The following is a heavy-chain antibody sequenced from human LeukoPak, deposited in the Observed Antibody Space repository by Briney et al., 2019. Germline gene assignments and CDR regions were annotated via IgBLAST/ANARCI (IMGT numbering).Heavy chain of an antibody. D-gene: IGHD3-10*01. CDR3: ATTPYGSGSYRVY. CDR1: GYTFTSYG. CDR2: INPNSGGT. Sequence: ASVKVSCKASGYTFTSYGISWVRQAPGQGLEWMGWINPNSGGTNYAQKFQGRVTMTRDTSISTAYMELSRLRSDDTAVYYCATTPYGSGSYRVYWGQGTLVTVSS. J-gene: IGHJ4*02. V-gene: IGHV1-2*02.